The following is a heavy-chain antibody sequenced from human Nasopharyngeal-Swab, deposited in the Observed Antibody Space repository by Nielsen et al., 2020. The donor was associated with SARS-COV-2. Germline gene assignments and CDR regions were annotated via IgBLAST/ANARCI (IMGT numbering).Heavy chain of an antibody. CDR2: ISYDGNNK. CDR1: GFTFSNHG. J-gene: IGHJ4*02. CDR3: AEGGYSSNWYSIGGY. Sequence: GESLKISCAASGFTFSNHGIHLVRQAPRKVLEWVAVISYDGNNKFYADSAKGRFTISRDNFKNTLYLQMNSLRADDTAVYYCAEGGYSSNWYSIGGYWGQGTLVTVSS. D-gene: IGHD6-13*01. V-gene: IGHV3-30*18.